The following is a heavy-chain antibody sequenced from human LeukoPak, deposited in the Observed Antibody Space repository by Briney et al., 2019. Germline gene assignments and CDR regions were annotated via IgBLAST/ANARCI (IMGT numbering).Heavy chain of an antibody. CDR3: ANPFGVVIRY. Sequence: GGSLRLSCAASGFTFSTYWMSWVRQAPGKGLEWVANIKQDGSEKYYVDSVKGRFTISRDNAKKSLYLQMNSLRAEDTAVYYCANPFGVVIRYWGQGTLVTVSS. V-gene: IGHV3-7*01. J-gene: IGHJ4*02. CDR2: IKQDGSEK. D-gene: IGHD3-3*01. CDR1: GFTFSTYW.